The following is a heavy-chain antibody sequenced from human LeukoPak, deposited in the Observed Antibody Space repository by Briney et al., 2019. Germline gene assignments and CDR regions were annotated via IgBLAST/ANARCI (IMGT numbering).Heavy chain of an antibody. J-gene: IGHJ4*02. CDR3: AREPYGSGTFDY. V-gene: IGHV4-59*01. CDR1: GGSISSYY. Sequence: SETLSLTGTVSGGSISSYYWSWIRQPPGKGLEWIGYIYYSGSTNYNPSLKSRVTISVDTSKNQFSLKLSSVTAADTAEYYCAREPYGSGTFDYWGQGTLVTVSA. D-gene: IGHD3-10*01. CDR2: IYYSGST.